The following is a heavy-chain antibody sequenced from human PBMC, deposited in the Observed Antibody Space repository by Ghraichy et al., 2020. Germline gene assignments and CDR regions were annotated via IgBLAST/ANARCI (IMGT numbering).Heavy chain of an antibody. CDR3: ARDNKPGGIIAAAADDYYFYGMDV. J-gene: IGHJ6*02. CDR2: TYYRSKWYN. V-gene: IGHV6-1*01. Sequence: SQTLSLTCAISGDSVSSNSAAWNWIRQSPSRGLEWLGRTYYRSKWYNDYAVSVKSRITINPDTSKNQFSLQLNSVTPEDTAVYYCARDNKPGGIIAAAADDYYFYGMDVWVLWTTV. CDR1: GDSVSSNSAA. D-gene: IGHD6-13*01.